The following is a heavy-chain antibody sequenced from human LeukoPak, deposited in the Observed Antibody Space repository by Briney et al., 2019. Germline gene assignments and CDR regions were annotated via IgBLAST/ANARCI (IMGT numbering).Heavy chain of an antibody. J-gene: IGHJ3*02. CDR1: GGSISSYY. D-gene: IGHD6-19*01. CDR2: IYTSGST. Sequence: SETLSLTCTVSGGSISSYYWSWIRQPAGKGLEWIGRIYTSGSTNYNPSLKSRVTMSVDTSKNQFSLKLSSVTAADTAVYYCARDLTFGYSSGDAFDIWGQGTMVTVSS. CDR3: ARDLTFGYSSGDAFDI. V-gene: IGHV4-4*07.